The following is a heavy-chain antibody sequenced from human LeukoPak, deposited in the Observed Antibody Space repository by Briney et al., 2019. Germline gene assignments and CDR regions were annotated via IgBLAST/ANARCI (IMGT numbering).Heavy chain of an antibody. V-gene: IGHV4-59*08. D-gene: IGHD6-13*01. J-gene: IGHJ4*02. Sequence: SETLSLTCTVSGGSISTDYWNWIRQPPGKELEWVGYIYYSGSTNYNPSLKSRVTISVDTSMNQFSLRLSSVTAADTAIYYCARRKAATGIFDSWGQGILVTVSS. CDR3: ARRKAATGIFDS. CDR1: GGSISTDY. CDR2: IYYSGST.